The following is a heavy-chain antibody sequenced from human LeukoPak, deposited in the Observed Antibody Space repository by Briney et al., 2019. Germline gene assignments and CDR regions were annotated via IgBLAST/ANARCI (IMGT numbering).Heavy chain of an antibody. V-gene: IGHV4-59*01. J-gene: IGHJ4*02. Sequence: PSETLSLTCTVSGGSINYYYWMWIRQPPGKGLEWIGYIYYSGGTHYNPSLKSRVTMLVDTSKNQFSLKLSSVTAADTAVYYCARGPNFDYWGQGTLVTVSS. CDR3: ARGPNFDY. CDR1: GGSINYYY. CDR2: IYYSGGT.